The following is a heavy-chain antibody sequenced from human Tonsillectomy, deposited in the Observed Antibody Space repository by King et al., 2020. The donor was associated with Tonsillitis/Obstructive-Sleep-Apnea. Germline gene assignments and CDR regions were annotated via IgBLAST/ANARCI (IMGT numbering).Heavy chain of an antibody. Sequence: VQLVESGGGLAQPGRSLRLSCKASGFTFGDYAMSWVRQAPGKGLEWVSFIRSKAYGGTTDYAASVKGRFTISRDDSKSIAYLQMNSLKTEDTAVYYCTRDRTSNDFWSGYDLDYWGQGTLVTVSS. V-gene: IGHV3-49*04. D-gene: IGHD3-3*01. J-gene: IGHJ4*02. CDR1: GFTFGDYA. CDR2: IRSKAYGGTT. CDR3: TRDRTSNDFWSGYDLDY.